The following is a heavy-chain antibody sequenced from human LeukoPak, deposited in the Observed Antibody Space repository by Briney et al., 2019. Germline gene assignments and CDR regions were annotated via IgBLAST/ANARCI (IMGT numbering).Heavy chain of an antibody. J-gene: IGHJ3*02. CDR1: GGSISSSSYY. CDR3: ARGLGITMIVVVIKGRAFDI. Sequence: SETLSLTCTVSGGSISSSSYYWGWIRQPPGKGLEWIGEINHSGSTNYNPSLKSRVTISVDTSKNQFSLKLSSVTAADTAVYYCARGLGITMIVVVIKGRAFDIWGQGTMVTVSS. D-gene: IGHD3-22*01. CDR2: INHSGST. V-gene: IGHV4-39*07.